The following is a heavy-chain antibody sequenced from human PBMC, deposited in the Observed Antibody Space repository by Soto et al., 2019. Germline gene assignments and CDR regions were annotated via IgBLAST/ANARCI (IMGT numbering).Heavy chain of an antibody. D-gene: IGHD6-25*01. CDR2: ISPYNGNT. CDR3: ARESQTRRLHKYFDL. Sequence: QVQLVQSGADVKKPGASVKVSCKASGYSFTNYIITWVRQAPGQGLEWMGWISPYNGNTDYAQNLLGRVTMTTDTSTSTVYMELRSLRSDDTAVSYCARESQTRRLHKYFDLWGRGTLVTVSS. V-gene: IGHV1-18*01. CDR1: GYSFTNYI. J-gene: IGHJ2*01.